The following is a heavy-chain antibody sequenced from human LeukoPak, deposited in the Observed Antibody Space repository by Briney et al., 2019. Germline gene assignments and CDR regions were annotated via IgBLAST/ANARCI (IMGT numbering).Heavy chain of an antibody. CDR1: GGSIISSIYY. CDR3: ARPEYYYDSSGYYSEYFQH. D-gene: IGHD3-22*01. V-gene: IGHV4-39*01. Sequence: SETLSVTCTVSGGSIISSIYYWVWIRQPPGKGLEWIGSIYYSGSTNYSPSLKSRVTISVDTSKNQFSLNLSSVTAADTAVYYCARPEYYYDSSGYYSEYFQHWGQGTLVTVSS. CDR2: IYYSGST. J-gene: IGHJ1*01.